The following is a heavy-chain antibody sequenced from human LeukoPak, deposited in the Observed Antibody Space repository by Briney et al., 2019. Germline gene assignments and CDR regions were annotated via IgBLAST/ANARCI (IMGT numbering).Heavy chain of an antibody. D-gene: IGHD3-3*01. V-gene: IGHV1-69-2*01. CDR1: GYTFTDYY. CDR2: VDPEDGET. Sequence: GASVKVSCKASGYTFTDYYMHWVQQAPGKGLEWMGRVDPEDGETIYAEKFQGRVTITADTSTDTAYMELSSLRSEDTAVYYCARDAVLEWYMIDYWGQGTLVTVSS. CDR3: ARDAVLEWYMIDY. J-gene: IGHJ4*02.